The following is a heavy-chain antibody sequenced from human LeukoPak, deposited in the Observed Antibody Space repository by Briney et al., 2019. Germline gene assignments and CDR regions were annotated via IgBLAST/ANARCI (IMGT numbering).Heavy chain of an antibody. CDR2: ISAYNGNT. D-gene: IGHD1-26*01. Sequence: ASVKVCCKASGYTFTSYGISWVRQAPGQGPEWLGWISAYNGNTNYAQKLQGRVTMTTDTSTSTAYMELRSLRSDDTAVYYCARSGSGSYYYYMDVWGKGTTVTVSS. J-gene: IGHJ6*03. V-gene: IGHV1-18*01. CDR3: ARSGSGSYYYYMDV. CDR1: GYTFTSYG.